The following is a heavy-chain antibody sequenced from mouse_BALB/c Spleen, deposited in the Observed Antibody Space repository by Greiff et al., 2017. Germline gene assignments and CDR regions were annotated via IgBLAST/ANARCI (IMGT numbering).Heavy chain of an antibody. CDR1: GYTFTSYW. J-gene: IGHJ2*01. CDR2: IYPSDSYT. V-gene: IGHV1-69*02. D-gene: IGHD1-1*02. Sequence: VQLQQPGAELVRPGASVKLSCKASGYTFTSYWINWVKQRPGQGLEWIGNIYPSDSYTNYNQKFKDKATLTVDKSSSTAYMQLSSPTSEDSAVYYCTRSGPLWDFDYWGQGTTLAVSS. CDR3: TRSGPLWDFDY.